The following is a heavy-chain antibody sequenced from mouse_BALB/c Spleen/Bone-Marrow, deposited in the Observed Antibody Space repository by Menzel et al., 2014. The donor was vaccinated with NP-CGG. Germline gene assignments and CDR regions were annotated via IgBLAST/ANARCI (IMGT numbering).Heavy chain of an antibody. CDR2: INPYNDGT. Sequence: VQLQQSGPELVKPGASVKMSCKASGYSFTSFILHWVKMRPGQGLEWIGYINPYNDGTKYNEKSKGKAILTSDKSSSSANMELSSLTSEDSAVYYCARAMICYYAMDYWGQGTSVTVSS. CDR1: GYSFTSFI. D-gene: IGHD2-4*01. J-gene: IGHJ4*01. CDR3: ARAMICYYAMDY. V-gene: IGHV1-14*01.